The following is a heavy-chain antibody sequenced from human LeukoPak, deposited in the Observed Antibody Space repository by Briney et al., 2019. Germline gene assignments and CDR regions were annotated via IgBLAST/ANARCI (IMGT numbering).Heavy chain of an antibody. CDR3: ARDQYDFWSGFSGYYGMDV. CDR1: GFTVSSNY. CDR2: IYSGGST. V-gene: IGHV3-53*01. J-gene: IGHJ6*02. D-gene: IGHD3-3*01. Sequence: GGSLRLSCAASGFTVSSNYMRWVRQAPGKGLEWVSVIYSGGSTYYADSVKGRFTISRDNSKNTLYLQMNSLRAEDTAVYYCARDQYDFWSGFSGYYGMDVWGQGTTVTVSS.